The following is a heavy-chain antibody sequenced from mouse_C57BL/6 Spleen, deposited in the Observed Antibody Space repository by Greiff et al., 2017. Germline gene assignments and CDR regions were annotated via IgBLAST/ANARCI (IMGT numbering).Heavy chain of an antibody. CDR3: ARGTQLRGYAMDY. CDR1: GYTFTSYN. Sequence: QVQLQQSGAELVRPGASVKMSCKASGYTFTSYNMLWVKQAPRQGLEWIGAIYPGNGDTSYNQKFKGKATLTVDKSSSTAYMQLSSLTSEDSAVYFCARGTQLRGYAMDYWGQGTSVTVSS. V-gene: IGHV1-12*01. J-gene: IGHJ4*01. D-gene: IGHD1-1*01. CDR2: IYPGNGDT.